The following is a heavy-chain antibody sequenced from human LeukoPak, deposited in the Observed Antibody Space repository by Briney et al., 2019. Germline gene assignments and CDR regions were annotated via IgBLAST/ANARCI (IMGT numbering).Heavy chain of an antibody. V-gene: IGHV4-34*01. D-gene: IGHD3-22*01. CDR2: INHSGST. CDR1: GGSFSGYY. CDR3: ARGHGQYHQYYYDSSGYRYYFDY. Sequence: SETLSLTCAVYGGSFSGYYWSWIRQPPGKGLEWIGEINHSGSTNYNPSLKRRVTISVDTSKNQFSLRLSSVTAADTAVYYCARGHGQYHQYYYDSSGYRYYFDYWGQGTLVTVSS. J-gene: IGHJ4*02.